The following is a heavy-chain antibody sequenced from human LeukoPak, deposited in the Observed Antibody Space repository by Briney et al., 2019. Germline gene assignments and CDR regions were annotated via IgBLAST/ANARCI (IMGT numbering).Heavy chain of an antibody. CDR1: GGSFSGYY. CDR2: INHSGST. D-gene: IGHD3-10*01. Sequence: SETLSLTCAVYGGSFSGYYWSWIRQPPGKGLEWIGEINHSGSTNYNPSLKSRVTISVDTSKNQFSLKLSSVTAADTAVYYCARGRGYYYGSGRDYYYYYMDVSGKGTTVSVSS. J-gene: IGHJ6*03. V-gene: IGHV4-34*01. CDR3: ARGRGYYYGSGRDYYYYYMDV.